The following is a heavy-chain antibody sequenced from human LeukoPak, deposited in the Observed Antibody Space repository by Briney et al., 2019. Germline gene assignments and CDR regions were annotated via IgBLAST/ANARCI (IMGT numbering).Heavy chain of an antibody. CDR3: ARHVGYGNNWFDP. J-gene: IGHJ5*02. CDR2: IYYSGST. D-gene: IGHD5-18*01. CDR1: GGSISSYY. V-gene: IGHV4-59*08. Sequence: SEALSLTCTVSGGSISSYYWSWIRQPPGKGLEWIGYIYYSGSTNYNPSLKSRVTISVDTSKNQFSLKLRSLTAADTAVYYCARHVGYGNNWFDPWGQGTLVTVSS.